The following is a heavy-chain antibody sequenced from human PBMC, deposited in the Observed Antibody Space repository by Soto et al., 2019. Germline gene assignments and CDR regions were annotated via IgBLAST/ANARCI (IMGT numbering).Heavy chain of an antibody. CDR1: GGSVSSGSYY. CDR2: IYYSGST. D-gene: IGHD6-19*01. Sequence: QVQLQESGPGLVKPSETLSLTCTVSGGSVSSGSYYWSWIRQPPGKGLEWIGYIYYSGSTNYNPSLKSRVTISVDTSKNQFSLKLSSVTAADTAVYYCARAGYSSGWYKVVDDWGQGTLVTVSS. J-gene: IGHJ4*02. CDR3: ARAGYSSGWYKVVDD. V-gene: IGHV4-61*01.